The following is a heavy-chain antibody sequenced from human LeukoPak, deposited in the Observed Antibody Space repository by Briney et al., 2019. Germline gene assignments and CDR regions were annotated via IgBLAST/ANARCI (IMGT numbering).Heavy chain of an antibody. CDR3: ARGYYYDSSGYYYAPFY. Sequence: SVKVSCKASGGTFSSYAISWVRQAPGQGLEWMGRIIPIFGTANYAQKFQGRVTITTDESTSTAYMELSSLRSEDTAVYYCARGYYYDSSGYYYAPFYWGQGTLVTVSS. J-gene: IGHJ4*02. D-gene: IGHD3-22*01. V-gene: IGHV1-69*05. CDR1: GGTFSSYA. CDR2: IIPIFGTA.